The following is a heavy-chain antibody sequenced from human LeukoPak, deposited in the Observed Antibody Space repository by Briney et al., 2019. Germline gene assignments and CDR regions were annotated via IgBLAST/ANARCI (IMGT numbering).Heavy chain of an antibody. CDR2: IYHSGST. J-gene: IGHJ5*02. V-gene: IGHV4-38-2*02. CDR1: GYSISSGYY. D-gene: IGHD3-9*01. Sequence: PSETLSLTCTVSGYSISSGYYWGWIRQPPGKGLEWIGSIYHSGSTYYNPSLKSRVTISVDTSRNQFSLKLSSVTAADTAVYYCARAIYYDILTGYSNWFDPWGQGTLVTVSS. CDR3: ARAIYYDILTGYSNWFDP.